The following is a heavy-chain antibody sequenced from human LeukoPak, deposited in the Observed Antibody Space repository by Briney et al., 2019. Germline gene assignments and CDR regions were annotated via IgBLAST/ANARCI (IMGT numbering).Heavy chain of an antibody. D-gene: IGHD6-13*01. J-gene: IGHJ4*02. CDR3: ARDLRAAAGTIDY. CDR1: GGSISSYY. CDR2: IYTSGST. V-gene: IGHV4-4*07. Sequence: SETLSLTCTVSGGSISSYYWSWIPQPAGNGLEWIGRIYTSGSTNYNPSLKSRVTMSVDTTKNQFSLKLSSVTAADTAVYYCARDLRAAAGTIDYWGQGTLVTVSS.